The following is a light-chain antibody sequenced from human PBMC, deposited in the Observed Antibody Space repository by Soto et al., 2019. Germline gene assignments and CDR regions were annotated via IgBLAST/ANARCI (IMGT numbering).Light chain of an antibody. J-gene: IGLJ1*01. CDR2: DVS. CDR1: SSEVGAYNY. CDR3: SSYTSATTYV. V-gene: IGLV2-14*01. Sequence: QSSLTQPASVSGSPGQSITISCTGTSSEVGAYNYDSLYQKYPSEKPKINIYDVSHRPAGVSNRFSGSKSGNTASLTISGLQTQDEADYYCSSYTSATTYVFGTGTKVTVL.